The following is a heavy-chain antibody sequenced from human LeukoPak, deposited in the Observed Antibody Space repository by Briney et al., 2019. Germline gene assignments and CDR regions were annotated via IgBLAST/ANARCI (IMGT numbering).Heavy chain of an antibody. CDR2: IWYDGSNK. Sequence: GGSLRLSCAASGFTFSSYGMHRVRQAPGKGLEWVAVIWYDGSNKYYADSVKGRFTISRDNSKNTLYLQMNSLRAEDTAVYYCARVRGYSGYDADYWGQGTLVTVSS. V-gene: IGHV3-33*01. D-gene: IGHD5-12*01. CDR1: GFTFSSYG. J-gene: IGHJ4*02. CDR3: ARVRGYSGYDADY.